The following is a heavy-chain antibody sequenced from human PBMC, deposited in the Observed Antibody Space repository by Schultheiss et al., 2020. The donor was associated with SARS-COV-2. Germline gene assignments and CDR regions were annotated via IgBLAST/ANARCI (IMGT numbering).Heavy chain of an antibody. J-gene: IGHJ6*02. CDR1: GFSLSTSGMC. D-gene: IGHD6-25*01. Sequence: QTLSLTCTFPGFSLSTSGMCVSWIRQPPGKALEWLARIDWDDDKYYSTSLKTRLTISKDTSKNQVVLTMTNMDPVDTATYYCARIPGFSSGDPGGMYVWGQGTTVTVS. V-gene: IGHV2-70*11. CDR3: ARIPGFSSGDPGGMYV. CDR2: IDWDDDK.